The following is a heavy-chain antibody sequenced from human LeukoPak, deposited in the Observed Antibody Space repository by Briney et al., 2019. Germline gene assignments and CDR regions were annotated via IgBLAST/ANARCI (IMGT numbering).Heavy chain of an antibody. D-gene: IGHD1-26*01. CDR1: GGSFSGYY. V-gene: IGHV4-34*01. CDR2: INHSGST. J-gene: IGHJ4*02. Sequence: SETLSLTCAVYGGSFSGYYWSWIRQPPGKGLEWIGEINHSGSTNYNPSLKSRVTIPVDTSKNQFSLKLSSVTAADTAVYYCARQSVGAKSGLDYWGQGTLVTVSS. CDR3: ARQSVGAKSGLDY.